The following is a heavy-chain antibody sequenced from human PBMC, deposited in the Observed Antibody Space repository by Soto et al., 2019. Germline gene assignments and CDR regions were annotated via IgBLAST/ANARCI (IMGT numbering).Heavy chain of an antibody. Sequence: EVQLVQSGAEVKEPGESLKISCKGSGYSFSNTWINWVRQMPGKGLEWMGIMYPGNSETRYSPSFQGQVTLSADKSINTAYLQWSSLKASDTATYYCAKEAGSAYYGMDVWGQGTTVTVSS. V-gene: IGHV5-51*03. CDR3: AKEAGSAYYGMDV. CDR1: GYSFSNTW. D-gene: IGHD6-19*01. CDR2: MYPGNSET. J-gene: IGHJ6*02.